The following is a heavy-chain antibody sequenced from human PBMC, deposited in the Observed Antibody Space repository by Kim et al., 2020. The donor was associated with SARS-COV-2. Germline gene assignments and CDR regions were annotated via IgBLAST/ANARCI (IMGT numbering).Heavy chain of an antibody. J-gene: IGHJ4*02. D-gene: IGHD6-19*01. CDR3: ARAALYSSGWYYFDY. CDR2: IDWDDDK. CDR1: GFSLSTSGMC. Sequence: SGPTLVNPTQTLTLTCTFSGFSLSTSGMCVSWIRQPPGKALEWLARIDWDDDKYYSTSLKTRLTISKDTSKNQVVLTMTNMDPVDTATYYCARAALYSSGWYYFDYWGQGTLVTVSS. V-gene: IGHV2-70*11.